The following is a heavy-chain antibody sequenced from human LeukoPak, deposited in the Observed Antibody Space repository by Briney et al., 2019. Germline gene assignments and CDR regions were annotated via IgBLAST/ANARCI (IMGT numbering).Heavy chain of an antibody. CDR2: IYYSGST. V-gene: IGHV4-39*01. CDR3: ARALYSGYDYGLVHYYYYGMDV. CDR1: GGSISSSSYY. D-gene: IGHD5-12*01. J-gene: IGHJ6*02. Sequence: SETLSLTCTVSGGSISSSSYYWGWIRQPPGKRLEWIGSIYYSGSTYYNPSLKSRVTISVDTSKNQFSLKLSSVTAADTAVYYCARALYSGYDYGLVHYYYYGMDVWGQGTTVTVSS.